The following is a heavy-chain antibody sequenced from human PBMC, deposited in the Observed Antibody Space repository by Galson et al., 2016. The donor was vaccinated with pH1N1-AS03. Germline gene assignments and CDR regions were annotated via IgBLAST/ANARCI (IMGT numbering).Heavy chain of an antibody. CDR2: INAGNGDT. Sequence: QSGAEVKKPGAPVKVSCKASGYTFTSYAMHWVRQAPGQGLEWMGWINAGNGDTKYSQKFQGRVTITRDTSASMAYMGLSSLRSEDTAVYYCARSDYGDYVDYWGQGTLVTVST. CDR3: ARSDYGDYVDY. J-gene: IGHJ4*02. V-gene: IGHV1-3*01. D-gene: IGHD4-17*01. CDR1: GYTFTSYA.